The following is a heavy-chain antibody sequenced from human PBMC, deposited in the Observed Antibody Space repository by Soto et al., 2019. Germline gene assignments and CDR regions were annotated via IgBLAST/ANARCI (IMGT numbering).Heavy chain of an antibody. CDR3: ARRGITMIVVVHDAFDI. CDR1: GCSLSSYY. Sequence: SETLSLTCTVSGCSLSSYYWTWIRQPPGKGLEWIGYVYYSGNTNYNPSLKSRVTISVDTSKNQFSLKLGSVTAADTAVYYCARRGITMIVVVHDAFDIWGQGTMVT. V-gene: IGHV4-59*08. J-gene: IGHJ3*02. D-gene: IGHD3-22*01. CDR2: VYYSGNT.